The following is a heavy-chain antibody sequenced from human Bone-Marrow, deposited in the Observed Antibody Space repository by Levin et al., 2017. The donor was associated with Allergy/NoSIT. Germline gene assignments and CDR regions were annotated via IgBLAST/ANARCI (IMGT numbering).Heavy chain of an antibody. CDR3: ARLLGVILTAYPHWYFDL. V-gene: IGHV5-51*01. CDR2: IYPGDSDI. J-gene: IGHJ2*01. CDR1: GYSFTSYW. D-gene: IGHD3-9*01. Sequence: GESLKISCKGSGYSFTSYWIGWVRQMPGKGLEWMGIIYPGDSDIRYSPSFQGQVTISADKSISTAYLQWSSLKASDTAMYYCARLLGVILTAYPHWYFDLWGRGTLVTVSS.